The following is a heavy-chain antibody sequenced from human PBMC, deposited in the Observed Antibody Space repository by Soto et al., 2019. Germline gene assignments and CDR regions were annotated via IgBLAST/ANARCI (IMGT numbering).Heavy chain of an antibody. J-gene: IGHJ4*02. CDR2: ISAGNGDT. CDR3: ARGLEYCSVATCYQPFDS. V-gene: IGHV1-3*01. Sequence: ASVKVSCKASGYIFTSYAVYWVRQAPGQRLEWMAWISAGNGDTKYSQKFQGRVTISRDTSANTAYMELNSLMSEDTAVYYCARGLEYCSVATCYQPFDSWGQGTLVTVSS. CDR1: GYIFTSYA. D-gene: IGHD2-15*01.